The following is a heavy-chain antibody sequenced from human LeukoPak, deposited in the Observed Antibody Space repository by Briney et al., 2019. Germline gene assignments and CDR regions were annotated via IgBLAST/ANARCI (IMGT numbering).Heavy chain of an antibody. CDR2: IWYDGSNK. Sequence: PGRSLRLSCAASGFTFSSYGMHWVRQAPGKGLEWVAVIWYDGSNKYYADSVKGRFTTSRDNSKNTLYLQMNSLRAEDTAVYYCAKGKYTMIVWDYYMDVWGKGTTVTVSS. CDR1: GFTFSSYG. J-gene: IGHJ6*03. V-gene: IGHV3-33*06. CDR3: AKGKYTMIVWDYYMDV. D-gene: IGHD3-22*01.